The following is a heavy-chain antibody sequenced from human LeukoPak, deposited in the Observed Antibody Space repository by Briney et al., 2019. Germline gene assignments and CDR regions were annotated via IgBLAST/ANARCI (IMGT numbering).Heavy chain of an antibody. Sequence: SETLSLTCTVSGYSISSGYYWGWIRQSPGKGLEWIGSIYPGGNTYYNPSLKSRLTISLDTSNNQFSLNLNSVTAADTAVYYCARHPGYCSATSCLGHFDSWGQGTLVTVSS. CDR3: ARHPGYCSATSCLGHFDS. CDR1: GYSISSGYY. V-gene: IGHV4-38-2*02. CDR2: IYPGGNT. J-gene: IGHJ4*02. D-gene: IGHD2-2*01.